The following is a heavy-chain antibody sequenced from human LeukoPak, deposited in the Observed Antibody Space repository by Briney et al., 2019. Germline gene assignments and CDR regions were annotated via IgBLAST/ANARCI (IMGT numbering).Heavy chain of an antibody. CDR3: ERDCSGGTCYPRQFYFDY. CDR2: ISSSSMYI. Sequence: GGSLRLSCAGSGFTLSSYSMKWIRQAPGKGLEWVSSISSSSMYIYYADSVKGRFTISRDNAKKSLYLQMNSLRAEDTAVYYCERDCSGGTCYPRQFYFDYWGQGTLVTVSS. D-gene: IGHD2-15*01. V-gene: IGHV3-21*01. CDR1: GFTLSSYS. J-gene: IGHJ4*02.